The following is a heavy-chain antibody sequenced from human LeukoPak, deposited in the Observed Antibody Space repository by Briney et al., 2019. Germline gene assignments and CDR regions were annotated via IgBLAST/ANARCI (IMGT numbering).Heavy chain of an antibody. V-gene: IGHV3-21*01. J-gene: IGHJ4*02. CDR1: GFTFSSYE. CDR2: ISSSSSYI. Sequence: PGGSLRLSCAASGFTFSSYEMNWVRQAPGKGLEWVSSISSSSSYIYYADSVKGRFTISRDNAKNSLYLQMNSLRAEDTAVYYCARVELTYCSGGSCPPSFDYWGQGTLVTVSS. D-gene: IGHD2-15*01. CDR3: ARVELTYCSGGSCPPSFDY.